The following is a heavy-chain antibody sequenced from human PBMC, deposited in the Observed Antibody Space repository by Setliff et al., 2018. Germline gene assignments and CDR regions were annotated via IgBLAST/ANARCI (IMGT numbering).Heavy chain of an antibody. J-gene: IGHJ6*02. D-gene: IGHD3-10*01. CDR2: IYYSGST. CDR3: ARVHSYGSGNYYYYYYDMDV. V-gene: IGHV4-39*07. CDR1: GGSISSSSYY. Sequence: PSETLSLTCTVSGGSISSSSYYWGWIRQPPGKGLEWIGSIYYSGSTYYNPSLKSRVTISVDTSKNQFSLKLSSVTAADTALYYCARVHSYGSGNYYYYYYDMDVWGQGTTVTVSS.